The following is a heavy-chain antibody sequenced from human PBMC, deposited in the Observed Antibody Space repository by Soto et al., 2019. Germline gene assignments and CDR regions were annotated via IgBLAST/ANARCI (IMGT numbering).Heavy chain of an antibody. V-gene: IGHV3-30*18. CDR1: GFTFSSYG. Sequence: PGGSLRLSCAASGFTFSSYGMHWVRQAPGKGLEWVAVISYDGSNKYYADSVKGRFTISRDNSKNTLYLQMNSLRAEDTAVYYCAKDGGPPYDILTGYFDYWGQGTLVTVSS. J-gene: IGHJ4*02. CDR2: ISYDGSNK. CDR3: AKDGGPPYDILTGYFDY. D-gene: IGHD3-9*01.